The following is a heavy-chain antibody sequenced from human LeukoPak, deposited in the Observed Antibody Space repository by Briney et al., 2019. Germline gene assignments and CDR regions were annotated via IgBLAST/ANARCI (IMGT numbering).Heavy chain of an antibody. CDR3: AGNKAPYYFDY. V-gene: IGHV4-59*08. CDR2: IHYSGST. Sequence: PSETLSLTCTVSGGSISSYYWSWIRQPPGKGLEWIGYIHYSGSTNYNPSLKSRVTISVDTSKNQFSLKLSSVTAADTAVYYCAGNKAPYYFDYWGQGTLVTVSS. J-gene: IGHJ4*02. CDR1: GGSISSYY.